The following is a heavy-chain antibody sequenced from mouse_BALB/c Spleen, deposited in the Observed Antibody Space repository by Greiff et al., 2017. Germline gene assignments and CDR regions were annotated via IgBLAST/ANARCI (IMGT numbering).Heavy chain of an antibody. CDR1: GYSFTGYY. CDR3: ARDGNYVGWYFDV. CDR2: INPYNGAT. D-gene: IGHD2-1*01. J-gene: IGHJ1*01. Sequence: EVQLQESGPELVKPGASVKISCKASGYSFTGYYMHWVKQSHVKSLEWIGRINPYNGATSYNQNFKDKASLTVDKSSSTAYMELHSLTSEDSAVYYCARDGNYVGWYFDVWGAGTTVTVSS. V-gene: IGHV1-31*01.